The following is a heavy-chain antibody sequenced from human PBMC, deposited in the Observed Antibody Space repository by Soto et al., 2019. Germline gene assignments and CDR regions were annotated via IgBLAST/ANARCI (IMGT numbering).Heavy chain of an antibody. Sequence: QLQLQESGPGLVKPSETLSLTCTVSGGSISSRSHYWGWIRQSPGKHLEWIGSSYYRGSTHYNPSLKTRVTITVDTSNNQFPLKVYSVTAAATAVYYCATADGFGVVPPFFEYWGQGTLVTVSS. D-gene: IGHD3-3*01. V-gene: IGHV4-39*01. CDR3: ATADGFGVVPPFFEY. CDR2: SYYRGST. J-gene: IGHJ4*02. CDR1: GGSISSRSHY.